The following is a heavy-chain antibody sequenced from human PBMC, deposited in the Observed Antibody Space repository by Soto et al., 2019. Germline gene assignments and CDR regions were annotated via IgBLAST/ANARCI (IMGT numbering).Heavy chain of an antibody. J-gene: IGHJ6*03. Sequence: SETLSLTCAVYGGSFSGYYWSWIRQPPGKGLEWIGEINHSGSTNYNPSLKSRVTISVDTSKNQFSLKLSSVTAADTAVYYCARVAGSTHRKIYYYYYMDVWGKGTTVTVSS. V-gene: IGHV4-34*01. CDR2: INHSGST. CDR1: GGSFSGYY. CDR3: ARVAGSTHRKIYYYYYMDV.